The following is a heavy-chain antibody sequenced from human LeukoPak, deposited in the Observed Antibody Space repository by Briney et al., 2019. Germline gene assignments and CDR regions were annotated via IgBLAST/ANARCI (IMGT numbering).Heavy chain of an antibody. J-gene: IGHJ6*02. Sequence: ASVKVSFTASGHTFTSYGISWVRQAPGQGLEWMGWISAYNGNTNYAQKLQGRVTMTTDTSTSTAYMELRSLRSDDTAVYYCARELDSSGPKYYYYYYGMDVWGRGTTVTVSS. CDR3: ARELDSSGPKYYYYYYGMDV. D-gene: IGHD3-22*01. CDR2: ISAYNGNT. V-gene: IGHV1-18*01. CDR1: GHTFTSYG.